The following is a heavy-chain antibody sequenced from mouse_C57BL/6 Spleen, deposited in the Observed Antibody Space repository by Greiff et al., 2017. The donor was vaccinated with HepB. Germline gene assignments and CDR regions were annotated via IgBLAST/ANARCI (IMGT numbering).Heavy chain of an antibody. Sequence: QVHVKQPGAELVRPGSSVKLSCKASGYTFTSYWMDWVKQRPGQGLEWIGNIYPSDSETHYNPHFKDKATLTVDKSSSTAYMQLSSLTSEDSAVYYCARGTVVLEAMDYWGQGTSVTVSS. J-gene: IGHJ4*01. V-gene: IGHV1-61*01. CDR3: ARGTVVLEAMDY. CDR2: IYPSDSET. D-gene: IGHD1-1*01. CDR1: GYTFTSYW.